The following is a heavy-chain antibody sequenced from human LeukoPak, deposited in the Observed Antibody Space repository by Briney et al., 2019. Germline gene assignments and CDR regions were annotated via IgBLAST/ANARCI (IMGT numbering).Heavy chain of an antibody. CDR2: ISVYNGNT. CDR1: VYTFINYD. J-gene: IGHJ4*02. V-gene: IGHV1-18*04. D-gene: IGHD3-16*01. Sequence: GASVKVSCKASVYTFINYDITWVRQAPGQGLEWMAWISVYNGNTIYAQKLQDRVTLTTDTSTSTAYMELRSLRSDDTALYYCARGGDVRSLDYWGQGTLVTVSS. CDR3: ARGGDVRSLDY.